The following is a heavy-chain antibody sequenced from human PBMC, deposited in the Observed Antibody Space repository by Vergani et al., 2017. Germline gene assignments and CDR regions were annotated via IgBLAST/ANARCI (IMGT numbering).Heavy chain of an antibody. D-gene: IGHD2-2*01. Sequence: EVQLVESGGGLVKPGGSLRLSCAASGFTFSSYSMNWVRQAPGKGLEWVSSISSSSSYIYYADSVKGRFTISRDNAKNSLYLQMNSLRAEDTAVYYCARSLSGGYCSSTCCYGGAFDPWGQGTLVTVSS. CDR1: GFTFSSYS. J-gene: IGHJ5*02. V-gene: IGHV3-21*01. CDR3: ARSLSGGYCSSTCCYGGAFDP. CDR2: ISSSSSYI.